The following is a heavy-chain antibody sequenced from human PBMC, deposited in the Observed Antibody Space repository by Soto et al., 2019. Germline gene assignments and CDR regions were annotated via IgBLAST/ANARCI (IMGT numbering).Heavy chain of an antibody. CDR1: GGSISTYY. CDR3: ARFSRDTLDY. J-gene: IGHJ4*01. CDR2: IYYSGST. D-gene: IGHD2-15*01. Sequence: PSETLSLTCTVSGGSISTYYWSWIRQPPGKGLEWIGYIYYSGSTNYNPSLKSRVTISVDTSKNQFSLKLSSVTAADTAVYYCARFSRDTLDYWGQGTLVT. V-gene: IGHV4-59*01.